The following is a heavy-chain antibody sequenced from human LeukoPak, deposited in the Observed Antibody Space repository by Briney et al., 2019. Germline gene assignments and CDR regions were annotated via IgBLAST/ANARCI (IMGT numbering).Heavy chain of an antibody. D-gene: IGHD2-15*01. J-gene: IGHJ6*02. CDR3: ARSRYCSGGSCPYYYYYGMDV. CDR2: IYYSGST. CDR1: GGSISSYY. V-gene: IGHV4-59*08. Sequence: PSETLSLTCTVSGGSISSYYWSWIRQPPGKGLEWIGYIYYSGSTNYNPSLKSRVTISADTSKNQFSLKLSSVTAADTAVYYCARSRYCSGGSCPYYYYYGMDVWGQGTTVTVSS.